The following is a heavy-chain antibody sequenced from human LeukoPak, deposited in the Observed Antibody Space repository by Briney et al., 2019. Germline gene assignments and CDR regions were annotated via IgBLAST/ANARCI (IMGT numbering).Heavy chain of an antibody. CDR3: ARDSAGNDY. J-gene: IGHJ4*02. CDR2: IKQDGSEK. CDR1: GFTFSTYW. D-gene: IGHD6-13*01. Sequence: PGGSLRLSCEASGFTFSTYWMSWVRQAPGKGLERVANIKQDGSEKYYVDSVKGRFTISRDNAKNSLYLQMSSLRAEDTAMYYCARDSAGNDYWGQGTLVTVSS. V-gene: IGHV3-7*01.